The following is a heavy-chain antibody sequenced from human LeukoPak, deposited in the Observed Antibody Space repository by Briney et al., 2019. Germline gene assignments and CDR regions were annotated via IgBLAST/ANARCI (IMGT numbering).Heavy chain of an antibody. CDR2: INYSGST. CDR1: GGSISGTNYY. V-gene: IGHV4-30-4*01. CDR3: ARAERPWELLDY. J-gene: IGHJ4*02. D-gene: IGHD1-26*01. Sequence: SETLSLTCTVSGGSISGTNYYWSWIRQPPGKGLEWLGYINYSGSTYYNPSLKSRLLISVDTSKRQFSVRLTSVTAADTAVYYCARAERPWELLDYWGQRALVTVSS.